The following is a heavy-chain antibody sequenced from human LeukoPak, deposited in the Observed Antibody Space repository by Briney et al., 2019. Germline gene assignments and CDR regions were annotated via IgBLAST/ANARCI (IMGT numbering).Heavy chain of an antibody. V-gene: IGHV4-34*01. CDR3: ARSRGWLQSHPLGY. CDR2: INHSGST. J-gene: IGHJ4*02. CDR1: GGSFSGYY. Sequence: SGTLSLTCAVYGGSFSGYYWSWIRQPPGKGLEWIGEINHSGSTNYNPSLKSRVTISVDTSKNQFSLKLSSVTAADTAVYYCARSRGWLQSHPLGYWGQGTLVTVSS. D-gene: IGHD5-24*01.